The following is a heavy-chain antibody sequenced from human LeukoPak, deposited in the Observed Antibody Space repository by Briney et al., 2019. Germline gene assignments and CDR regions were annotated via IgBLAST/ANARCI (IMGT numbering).Heavy chain of an antibody. D-gene: IGHD3-10*01. Sequence: GGFLRLSCAASGFTFSTYGMHWVRQAPGKGLEWVAVIWYDENNRYYADSVKGRFTISRDNSKNTLYLQMNSLRAEDTAVYYCAITRDGSYSNFDNWGQGTLVTVSS. CDR2: IWYDENNR. V-gene: IGHV3-33*01. J-gene: IGHJ4*02. CDR3: AITRDGSYSNFDN. CDR1: GFTFSTYG.